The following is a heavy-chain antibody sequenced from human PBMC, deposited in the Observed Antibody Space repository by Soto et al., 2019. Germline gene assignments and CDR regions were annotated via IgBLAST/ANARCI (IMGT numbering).Heavy chain of an antibody. J-gene: IGHJ4*02. CDR3: ARDSSGYRNFDY. Sequence: GASVKVSCKASGGTFSSYAISWVRQAPGQGLEWMGGIIPIFGTANYAQKFQGRVTITADESTSTAHMELSSLRSEDTAVYYCARDSSGYRNFDYWGQGTLVTVSS. V-gene: IGHV1-69*13. CDR2: IIPIFGTA. D-gene: IGHD3-22*01. CDR1: GGTFSSYA.